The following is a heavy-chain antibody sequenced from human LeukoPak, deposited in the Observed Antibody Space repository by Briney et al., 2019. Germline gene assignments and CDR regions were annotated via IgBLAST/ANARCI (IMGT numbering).Heavy chain of an antibody. J-gene: IGHJ4*02. D-gene: IGHD3-22*01. CDR2: FDPEDGET. V-gene: IGHV1-24*01. CDR1: GYTLTELS. Sequence: GAPVKVSCKVSGYTLTELSMHWVRQAPGKGLEWMGGFDPEDGETIYAQKFQGRVTMTEDTSTDTAYMELSSLRSEDTAVYYCATGRGGYYYDSSGYPTYWGQGTLVTVSS. CDR3: ATGRGGYYYDSSGYPTY.